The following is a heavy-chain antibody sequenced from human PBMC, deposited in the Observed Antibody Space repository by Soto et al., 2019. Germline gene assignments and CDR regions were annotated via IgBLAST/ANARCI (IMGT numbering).Heavy chain of an antibody. CDR3: ATRMTAAGKPYYYFSGKEV. Sequence: ASVKVSCKVSGYTLTELSMHWVRQAPGKGPEWMGGFDPEDGETIYAQKFQGRVTMTEDTSTDTAYMELSSLRSEDTAVYYCATRMTAAGKPYYYFSGKEVLGQGTTV. CDR2: FDPEDGET. D-gene: IGHD6-13*01. CDR1: GYTLTELS. J-gene: IGHJ6*01. V-gene: IGHV1-24*01.